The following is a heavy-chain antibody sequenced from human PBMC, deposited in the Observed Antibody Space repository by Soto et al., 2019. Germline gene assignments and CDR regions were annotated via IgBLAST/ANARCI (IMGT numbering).Heavy chain of an antibody. Sequence: PGESLKISCNGSAHSFAGYWITWVRQKPGKGYEWMGRIDPSDSQTYYSPSFRGHVTISVTKSITTVFLQWSSLRASDTAMYYCARQIYDSDTGPNFQYYFDSWGQGTPVTVSS. CDR3: ARQIYDSDTGPNFQYYFDS. J-gene: IGHJ4*02. V-gene: IGHV5-10-1*01. CDR1: AHSFAGYW. D-gene: IGHD3-22*01. CDR2: IDPSDSQT.